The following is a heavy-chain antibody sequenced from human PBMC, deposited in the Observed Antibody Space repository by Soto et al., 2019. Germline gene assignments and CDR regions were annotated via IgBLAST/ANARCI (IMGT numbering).Heavy chain of an antibody. J-gene: IGHJ4*02. Sequence: EVQLVESGGGLVEPGGSLRLSCAASGFTFINAWMNWDRQAPGKGLEWVGRIKSNTDGGTTDYAAPVKGRFTISRDDSKSTLYLQVTRLKTPATAVYYSTPALAYSRGWYSWGQGTLVTVSS. V-gene: IGHV3-15*07. D-gene: IGHD6-19*01. CDR2: IKSNTDGGTT. CDR3: TPALAYSRGWYS. CDR1: GFTFINAW.